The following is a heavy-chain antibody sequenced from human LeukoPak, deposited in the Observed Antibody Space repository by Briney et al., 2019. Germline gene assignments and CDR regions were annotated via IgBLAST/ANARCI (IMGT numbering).Heavy chain of an antibody. CDR2: ISGSGAST. D-gene: IGHD6-6*01. J-gene: IGHJ4*02. CDR3: AKDSAKFGARRADY. Sequence: GGSLRLFCAASGFPFSSYAMSGVRQAPGKGLEGVSAISGSGASTYYADSVKGRFTISRDNSKNTLYLQMNSLRAEDTAVYYCAKDSAKFGARRADYWGQGTLVTVSS. V-gene: IGHV3-23*01. CDR1: GFPFSSYA.